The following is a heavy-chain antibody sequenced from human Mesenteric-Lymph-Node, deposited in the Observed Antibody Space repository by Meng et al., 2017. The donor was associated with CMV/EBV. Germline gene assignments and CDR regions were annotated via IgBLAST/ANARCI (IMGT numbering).Heavy chain of an antibody. CDR3: AKSRSSTPGIVDD. D-gene: IGHD2/OR15-2a*01. J-gene: IGHJ4*02. CDR2: IYGTGIT. V-gene: IGHV4-61*08. CDR1: GVSVTSGAYH. Sequence: GQRHESAPGLVNPSETLSLTCIVLGVSVTSGAYHWSWIRQSPGKGLEWIGYIYGTGITIYNPSLKSRVTILLETSKNQFSLKLNSVTTADTAVYYCAKSRSSTPGIVDDWGQGTLVTVSS.